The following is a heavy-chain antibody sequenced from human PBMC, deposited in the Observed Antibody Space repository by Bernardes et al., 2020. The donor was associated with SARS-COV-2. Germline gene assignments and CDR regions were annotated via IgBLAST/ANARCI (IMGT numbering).Heavy chain of an antibody. CDR2: INQSGSA. Sequence: EPLSLTFAVYGGSFSNESWIWIRQTPGKGLEWIGEINQSGSAYYNPSLKSRVTISKDRPKTQFSLILTSVTAADTAVYYCARLQVGAPNYFDPWGPGTLVTVSS. CDR1: GGSFSNES. J-gene: IGHJ5*02. CDR3: ARLQVGAPNYFDP. D-gene: IGHD1-26*01. V-gene: IGHV4-34*01.